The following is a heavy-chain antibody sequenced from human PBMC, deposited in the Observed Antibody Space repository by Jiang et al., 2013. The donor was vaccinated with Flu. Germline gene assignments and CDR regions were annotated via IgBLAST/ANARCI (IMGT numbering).Heavy chain of an antibody. CDR1: GLTFSSSG. CDR2: TSGNGDGR. D-gene: IGHD3-22*01. CDR3: AKLVDFFDSSGNFDS. Sequence: QLLESGGGVVQPGTSLRLSCEVSSGLTFSSSGMHWVRQAPGKGLEWVSATSGNGDGRHYADSVKGRFTISRDNSRNTLYLQMNSLRAEDTAIYYCAKLVDFFDSSGNFDSWGQGTLVTVSS. J-gene: IGHJ4*02. V-gene: IGHV3-23*01.